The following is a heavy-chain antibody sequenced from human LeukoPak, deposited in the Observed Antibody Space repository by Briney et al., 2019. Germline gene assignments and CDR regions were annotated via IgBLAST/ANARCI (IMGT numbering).Heavy chain of an antibody. CDR3: ARQTFLDY. J-gene: IGHJ4*02. CDR2: IKQDGSEK. Sequence: GGSLRLSCSAAGFTFSSHWMSWVRQAPGKGLEWVANIKQDGSEKYYVDSVKGRFTISRDNAKNSLYLQMNSLRAEDTAVYYCARQTFLDYWGQGTLVTVSS. V-gene: IGHV3-7*01. CDR1: GFTFSSHW.